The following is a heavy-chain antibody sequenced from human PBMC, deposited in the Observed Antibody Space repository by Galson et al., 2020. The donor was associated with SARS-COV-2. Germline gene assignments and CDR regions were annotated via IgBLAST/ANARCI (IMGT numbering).Heavy chain of an antibody. CDR1: GGSFGGDF. J-gene: IGHJ3*02. V-gene: IGHV4-34*01. CDR2: INHSGYT. CDR3: ARVRVDAGIPREFDI. Sequence: SETLSLTCAVYGGSFGGDFWTWIRQPPGKGLEWIGHINHSGYTNFNPSLKSRVTISVDTSMKQFSLKLISVTAADTAVYYCARVRVDAGIPREFDIWGRGTLVTVSS. D-gene: IGHD5-18*01.